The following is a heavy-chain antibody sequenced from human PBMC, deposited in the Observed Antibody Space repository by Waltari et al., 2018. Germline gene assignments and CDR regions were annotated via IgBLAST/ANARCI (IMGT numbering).Heavy chain of an antibody. V-gene: IGHV1-69*14. J-gene: IGHJ4*02. CDR2: IIPIFGTA. D-gene: IGHD5-18*01. CDR1: GGTFSSYA. Sequence: QVQLVHSGAEVQKPGASVQVSCKSSGGTFSSYAITWLRRAPGQGLEWMGRIIPIFGTANYAQKFQGRVTITADKSTSTAYMELSSLRSEDTAVYYCARGTAMVSRVPPFDYWGQGTLVTVSS. CDR3: ARGTAMVSRVPPFDY.